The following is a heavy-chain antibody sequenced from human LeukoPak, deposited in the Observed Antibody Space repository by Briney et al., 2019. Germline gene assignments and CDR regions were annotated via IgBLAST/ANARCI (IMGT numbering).Heavy chain of an antibody. CDR2: ISSSSSTI. CDR1: GFTFSGYW. D-gene: IGHD6-19*01. Sequence: GGSLRLSCAASGFTFSGYWMHWVRQAPGKGLEWVSYISSSSSTIYYADSVKGRFTISRDNAKNSLYLQMNSLRDEDTAVYYCARAAVTGYDYWGQGTLVTVSS. J-gene: IGHJ4*02. V-gene: IGHV3-48*02. CDR3: ARAAVTGYDY.